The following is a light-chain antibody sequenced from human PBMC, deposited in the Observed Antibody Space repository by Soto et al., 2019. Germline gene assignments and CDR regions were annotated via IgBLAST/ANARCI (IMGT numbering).Light chain of an antibody. CDR3: QSYDSSLSGYV. CDR1: SSNIGAGYD. Sequence: QAVVTQPPSVSGAPGQRVTISCTGSSSNIGAGYDVHWYQQLPGTAPKLLIYDNSNRPSGVPDRFSGSKSGTSASLAITGLQAEDEADYYCQSYDSSLSGYVFGTGTKVTVL. J-gene: IGLJ1*01. CDR2: DNS. V-gene: IGLV1-40*01.